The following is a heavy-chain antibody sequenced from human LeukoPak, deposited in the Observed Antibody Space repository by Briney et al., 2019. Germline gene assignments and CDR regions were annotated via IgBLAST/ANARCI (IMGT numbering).Heavy chain of an antibody. D-gene: IGHD1-7*01. CDR3: AREELPRRVLLGVNWFDP. J-gene: IGHJ5*02. V-gene: IGHV4-39*07. CDR1: GGSISSSSYY. Sequence: KPSETLSLTCTVSGGSISSSSYYWGGIRQPPGKGLEWIGEINHSGSTNYNPSLKSRVTISVDTSKNQFSLKLSSVTAADTAVYYCAREELPRRVLLGVNWFDPWGQGTLVTVSS. CDR2: INHSGST.